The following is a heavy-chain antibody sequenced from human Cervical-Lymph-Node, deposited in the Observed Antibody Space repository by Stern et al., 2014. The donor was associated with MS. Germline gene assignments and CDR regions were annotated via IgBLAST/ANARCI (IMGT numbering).Heavy chain of an antibody. J-gene: IGHJ6*02. V-gene: IGHV1-2*04. CDR1: GYTFTSYY. Sequence: VQLVESGAEVKKPGASVKVSCKASGYTFTSYYMHWVRQAPGQGLEWMGWINPNNGGTNYAQKFQGWVTMTSDTPIRTTSMELSRLRSADTPVYYCARGGDYYYGMDVWGQGTTVTVSS. CDR2: INPNNGGT. CDR3: ARGGDYYYGMDV. D-gene: IGHD6-25*01.